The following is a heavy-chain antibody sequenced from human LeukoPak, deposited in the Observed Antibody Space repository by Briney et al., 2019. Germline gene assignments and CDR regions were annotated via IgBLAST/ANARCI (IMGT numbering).Heavy chain of an antibody. CDR1: GFTFSSHG. J-gene: IGHJ4*02. Sequence: GGTLRLSCAASGFTFSSHGMNWVRQAPGKGLEWVSGISPNGVITYYADSVKGRFTIFRDNSKGTVYLQMNSLRLEDTAVYYCAKDDAWLQYGNWGRGTLVTVSS. V-gene: IGHV3-23*01. CDR2: ISPNGVIT. CDR3: AKDDAWLQYGN. D-gene: IGHD5-24*01.